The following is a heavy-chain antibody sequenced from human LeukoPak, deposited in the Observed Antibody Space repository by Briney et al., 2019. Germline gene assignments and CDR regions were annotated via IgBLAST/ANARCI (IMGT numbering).Heavy chain of an antibody. D-gene: IGHD3-3*01. CDR3: ARVATIFGVATYFDY. J-gene: IGHJ4*02. CDR1: GGSISSGGYY. V-gene: IGHV4-61*08. CDR2: IYYSGST. Sequence: SETLSLTCAVSGGSISSGGYYWSWIRQPPGKGLEWIGYIYYSGSTNYNPSLKSRVTISVDTSKNQFSLKLSSVTAADTAVYYCARVATIFGVATYFDYWGQGTLVTVSS.